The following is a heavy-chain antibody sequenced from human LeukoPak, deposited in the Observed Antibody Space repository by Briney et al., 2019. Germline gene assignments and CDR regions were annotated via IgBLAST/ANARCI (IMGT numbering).Heavy chain of an antibody. CDR1: GFTFSSYT. D-gene: IGHD1-1*01. V-gene: IGHV3-48*04. J-gene: IGHJ6*03. CDR2: ISSSGGTI. Sequence: GGSLRLSCAASGFTFSSYTMNWVRQAPGKGLEWVSYISSSGGTIYYADSVKGRFTISRDNAKNSLYLQMNSPRAEDTAVYYCARVGTSSNYYYHMDVWGKGTTVTVSS. CDR3: ARVGTSSNYYYHMDV.